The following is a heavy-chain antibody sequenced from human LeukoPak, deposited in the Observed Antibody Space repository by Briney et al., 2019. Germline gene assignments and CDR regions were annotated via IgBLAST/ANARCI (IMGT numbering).Heavy chain of an antibody. V-gene: IGHV4-59*01. CDR3: ARGEIVVVPAAMRRWYYMDV. Sequence: PSETLSLTCTASGGSIGSYYWSWVRQPPGKGLEWIGYIYYSGSTNYNPSLKSRVTISVDTSKNQFSLKLSSVTAEDTAVYYCARGEIVVVPAAMRRWYYMDVWGEGTTVTVSS. D-gene: IGHD2-2*01. CDR1: GGSIGSYY. J-gene: IGHJ6*03. CDR2: IYYSGST.